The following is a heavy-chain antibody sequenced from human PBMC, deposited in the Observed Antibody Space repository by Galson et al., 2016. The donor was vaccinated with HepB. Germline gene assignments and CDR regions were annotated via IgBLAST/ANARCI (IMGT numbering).Heavy chain of an antibody. CDR3: ARDRGGSAGAFNWFDP. V-gene: IGHV3-74*01. D-gene: IGHD3-10*01. J-gene: IGHJ5*02. CDR1: GFTFSTNW. Sequence: SLRLSCAASGFTFSTNWMHWVRQAPGKGLVWVSRISGDETITDYADSVKGRFTISRDNAENTLYLQMNSLRVEDTAVYYCARDRGGSAGAFNWFDPWGQGTLVTVSS. CDR2: ISGDETIT.